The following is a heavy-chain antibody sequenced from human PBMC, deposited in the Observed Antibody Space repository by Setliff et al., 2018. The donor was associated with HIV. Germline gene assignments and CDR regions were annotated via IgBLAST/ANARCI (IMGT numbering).Heavy chain of an antibody. CDR2: IYYSGST. J-gene: IGHJ4*02. CDR1: GASISSGGYY. Sequence: SETLSLTCTVSGASISSGGYYWSWIRQHPGKGLEWIGYIYYSGSTNYNPSLKSRVTISVDTSKNQFSLKLSSVTAADAAVYYCARGTIVVVTAIRYYFDYWGQGTLVTVSS. CDR3: ARGTIVVVTAIRYYFDY. D-gene: IGHD2-21*02. V-gene: IGHV4-61*08.